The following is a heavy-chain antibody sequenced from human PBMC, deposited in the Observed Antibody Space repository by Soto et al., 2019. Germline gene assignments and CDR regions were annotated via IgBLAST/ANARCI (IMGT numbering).Heavy chain of an antibody. J-gene: IGHJ1*01. Sequence: QVQLVQSGAEVKKPGASVKVSCKASGYIFTAYSMHWVRQAPGQGLEWMGVVNPSGGSTNYAQKFRGRITMTRDTSTSTVYMDLSSLTSEHTAVYYCAREENCSDGVCYSEYFQRWGQGTLVTVSS. D-gene: IGHD2-15*01. V-gene: IGHV1-46*01. CDR2: VNPSGGST. CDR1: GYIFTAYS. CDR3: AREENCSDGVCYSEYFQR.